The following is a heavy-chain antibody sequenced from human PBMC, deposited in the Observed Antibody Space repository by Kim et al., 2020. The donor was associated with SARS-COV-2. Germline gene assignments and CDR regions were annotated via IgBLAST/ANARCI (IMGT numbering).Heavy chain of an antibody. J-gene: IGHJ6*02. CDR3: ARDQGVDWNYGYNYHYYGLDV. Sequence: ASVKVSCKASEYSFTGYYIHWVRQAPGQGLEWMGWINPKSDGTTYALKFQGRVTMTRETSVSTAYMDLTSLRSDDTAVYYCARDQGVDWNYGYNYHYYGLDVWGQGTAVTVSS. D-gene: IGHD1-7*01. CDR2: INPKSDGT. CDR1: EYSFTGYY. V-gene: IGHV1-2*02.